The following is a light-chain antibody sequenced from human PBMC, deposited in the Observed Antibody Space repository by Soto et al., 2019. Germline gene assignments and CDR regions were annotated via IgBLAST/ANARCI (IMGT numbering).Light chain of an antibody. CDR2: GAS. Sequence: EIVMTQSPATLSVSPGERATLSCRASQSVSSNLAWYQQKPGQAPRLLIYGASTRATGIPARFSGSGSGTEFTLTISSLQSEDFAFYYCQQYKNWPLTFGGGTKVEIK. CDR1: QSVSSN. J-gene: IGKJ4*01. V-gene: IGKV3-15*01. CDR3: QQYKNWPLT.